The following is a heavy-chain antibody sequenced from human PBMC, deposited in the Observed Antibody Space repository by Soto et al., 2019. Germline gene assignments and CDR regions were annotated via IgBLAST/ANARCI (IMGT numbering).Heavy chain of an antibody. CDR3: ARDGGRHSGGIDY. J-gene: IGHJ4*02. Sequence: QVQLVQSGAEVKKPGSSVKVSCEASGGTFSSYSINWVRQAPGQGLEWMGEIIPIFGTANYAQKFQGRVTITADESTSTAYMYLSSLRTEDTAVYYCARDGGRHSGGIDYWGQGTLVTVSS. CDR1: GGTFSSYS. D-gene: IGHD1-26*01. CDR2: IIPIFGTA. V-gene: IGHV1-69*01.